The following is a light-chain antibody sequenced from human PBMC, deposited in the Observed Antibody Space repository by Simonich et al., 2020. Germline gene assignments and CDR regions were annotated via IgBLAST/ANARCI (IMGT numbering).Light chain of an antibody. CDR2: GKN. CDR3: NSRDSSGNHVV. J-gene: IGLJ2*01. Sequence: SSELTHDPAVSVALGQTVRITCQGNSLRSYYASWYQQKPGTAPVLVIYGKNNQPTGIPDRFSGSNSGNTASLPITGVQAEDEADYYCNSRDSSGNHVVFGGGTKLTVL. CDR1: SLRSYY. V-gene: IGLV3-19*01.